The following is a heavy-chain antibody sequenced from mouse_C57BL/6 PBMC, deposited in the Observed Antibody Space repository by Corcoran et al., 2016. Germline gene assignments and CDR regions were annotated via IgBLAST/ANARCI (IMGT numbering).Heavy chain of an antibody. CDR3: AQGLPYYFDY. J-gene: IGHJ2*01. V-gene: IGHV1-26*01. D-gene: IGHD3-1*01. CDR2: INPNNGGT. Sequence: EVQLQQSGPELVKPGASVKISCKASGYTFTDYYMNWVKQSHGKSLEWIGDINPNNGGTSYNQKFKGKATLTVDKSSSTAYMELRRLTSEDSAVYYCAQGLPYYFDYWGQGTTLTVAS. CDR1: GYTFTDYY.